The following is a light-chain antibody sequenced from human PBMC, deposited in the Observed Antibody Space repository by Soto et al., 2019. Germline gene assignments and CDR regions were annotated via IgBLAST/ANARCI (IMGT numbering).Light chain of an antibody. V-gene: IGKV3-15*01. CDR1: HSVSSS. Sequence: EVVMTQSPATLSVSPGERATLSCRASHSVSSSLAWYQQKPGQAPRLLISGASTRAAGIPARFSGSGSGTEFTLTISSLQSEDFALYYCQKYGGSPITFGLGTRLEIK. CDR2: GAS. J-gene: IGKJ5*01. CDR3: QKYGGSPIT.